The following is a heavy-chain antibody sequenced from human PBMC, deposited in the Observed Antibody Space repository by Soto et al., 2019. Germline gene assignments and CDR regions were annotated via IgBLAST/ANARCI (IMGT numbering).Heavy chain of an antibody. J-gene: IGHJ2*01. CDR3: AHMADLGSFYWIFDL. Sequence: QITLTESGPTVVRPTQTLTLTCSFSGFSLTSGGEAVAWIRQPPGKALEWLATIYWDDDKRYRPSLERRLAITKDTSKKHVVLTLTNMDPLDTATYYCAHMADLGSFYWIFDLWDRGTLVAVSS. CDR2: IYWDDDK. CDR1: GFSLTSGGEA. V-gene: IGHV2-5*02. D-gene: IGHD3-10*01.